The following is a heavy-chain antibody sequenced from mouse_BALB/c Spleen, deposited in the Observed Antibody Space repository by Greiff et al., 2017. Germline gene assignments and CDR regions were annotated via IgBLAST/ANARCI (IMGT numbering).Heavy chain of an antibody. D-gene: IGHD2-4*01. Sequence: DVKLVESGPGLVKPSQSLSITCTVTGYSITSDYAWNWIRQFPGNKLEWMGYISYSGSTSYNPSLKSRISITRDTSKNQFFLQLSSVTTEDTATYYCAYDYEDYAMDYWGQGTSVTVSS. V-gene: IGHV3-2*02. J-gene: IGHJ4*01. CDR2: ISYSGST. CDR1: GYSITSDYA. CDR3: AYDYEDYAMDY.